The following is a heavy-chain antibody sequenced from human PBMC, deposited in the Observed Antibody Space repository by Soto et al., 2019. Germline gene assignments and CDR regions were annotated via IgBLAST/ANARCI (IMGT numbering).Heavy chain of an antibody. V-gene: IGHV4-34*01. CDR3: ARGLSPFGVAYYFDY. Sequence: SETLSLTCAVYGGSFSCYYWSWIRLPPGKGLEWIGEINHSGSTNYNPSLKSRVTISVDTSKNQFSLKLSSVTAADTAVYYCARGLSPFGVAYYFDYWGQGTLVTVSS. CDR2: INHSGST. J-gene: IGHJ4*02. D-gene: IGHD3-3*01. CDR1: GGSFSCYY.